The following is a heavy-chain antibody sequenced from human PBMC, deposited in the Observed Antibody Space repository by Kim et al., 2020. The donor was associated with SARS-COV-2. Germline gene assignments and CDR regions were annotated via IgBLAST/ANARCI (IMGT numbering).Heavy chain of an antibody. CDR1: GATFSDSV. Sequence: SVKVSCNVSGATFSDSVMSWVRQAPGQGLEWLGGIIPTFGTTNYAQKFQGRLTITADESTNTVHMTLGSLTSDDTAIYYCANSRSPIKWCGPWGPGTLVTVSS. V-gene: IGHV1-69*13. J-gene: IGHJ5*02. CDR2: IIPTFGTT. D-gene: IGHD2-15*01. CDR3: ANSRSPIKWCGP.